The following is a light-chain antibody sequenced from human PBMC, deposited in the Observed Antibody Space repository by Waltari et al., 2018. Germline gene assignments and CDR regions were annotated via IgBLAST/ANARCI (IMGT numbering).Light chain of an antibody. J-gene: IGKJ4*01. CDR1: QSISNW. V-gene: IGKV1-5*03. CDR3: HQYSAYPIT. CDR2: KTS. Sequence: DIQMTQSPSTLFASVGDRVTITCRASQSISNWLAWYQQKPGKTPKLLIYKTSDLEIGVPSRFSGSGSGTEFTLTISSLQADDFATYYCHQYSAYPITFGGGTKVEIK.